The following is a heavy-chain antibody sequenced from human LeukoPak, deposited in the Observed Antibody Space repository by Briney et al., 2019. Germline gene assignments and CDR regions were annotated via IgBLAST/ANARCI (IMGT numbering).Heavy chain of an antibody. CDR3: ARGGQQMSDAMDV. V-gene: IGHV3-30-3*01. CDR1: GFTFTDYI. Sequence: QPGGSLRLSCVASGFTFTDYIMHWVRQAPGKGLEWVTVISYDGTIEYYADSVKGRFTISKDNSKNRLYLQMNSLRTEDTAVYFCARGGQQMSDAMDVWGQGTTVTVSS. CDR2: ISYDGTIE. D-gene: IGHD6-13*01. J-gene: IGHJ6*02.